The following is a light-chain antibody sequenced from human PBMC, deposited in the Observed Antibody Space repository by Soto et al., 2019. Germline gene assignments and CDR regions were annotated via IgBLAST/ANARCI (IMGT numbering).Light chain of an antibody. CDR1: QSISSH. Sequence: DIQMTQSPSSRSAFVGDRVTITCRAGQSISSHLNWYQQKPGKAPKLLIYVASSMHSGVPSRFSGSGSVTDFTLTINSLQPEEFATYSCKQTYSSPPTVGQGPKMEIK. J-gene: IGKJ2*01. CDR2: VAS. V-gene: IGKV1-39*01. CDR3: KQTYSSPPT.